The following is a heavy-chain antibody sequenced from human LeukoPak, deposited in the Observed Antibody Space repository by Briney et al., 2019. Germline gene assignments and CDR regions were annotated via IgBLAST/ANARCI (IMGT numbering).Heavy chain of an antibody. CDR2: INHSGTT. CDR3: AFDGSAWDVY. CDR1: GGSFSGYY. V-gene: IGHV4-34*01. J-gene: IGHJ4*02. Sequence: SETLSLTCAVYGGSFSGYYWSWIRQPPGKGLEWIGEINHSGTTNYNPSLKSRVTISVDLSKNQFSLKLCSVTAADTAVYYCAFDGSAWDVYWGQGTLLTVSS. D-gene: IGHD6-19*01.